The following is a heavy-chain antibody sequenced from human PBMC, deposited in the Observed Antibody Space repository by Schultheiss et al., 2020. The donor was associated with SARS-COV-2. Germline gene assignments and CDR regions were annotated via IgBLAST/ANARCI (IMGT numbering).Heavy chain of an antibody. J-gene: IGHJ4*02. Sequence: ASVKVSCKASGYTFSSYGISWVRQAPGQGLEWMGWISAYNGKTNYPQKLQGRVTMTTDTSTSTAYMELRSLRSEDTAVYYCARERSSGVYYFDYWGQGTLVTVSS. CDR3: ARERSSGVYYFDY. V-gene: IGHV1-18*01. CDR1: GYTFSSYG. D-gene: IGHD6-13*01. CDR2: ISAYNGKT.